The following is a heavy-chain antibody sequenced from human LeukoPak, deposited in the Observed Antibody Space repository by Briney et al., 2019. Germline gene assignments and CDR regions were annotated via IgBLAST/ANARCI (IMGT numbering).Heavy chain of an antibody. CDR1: EFTFSSYS. D-gene: IGHD6-19*01. Sequence: GGSLRLSCAASEFTFSSYSMNWVRQAPGKGLEWVSYITNSGNSKSYADSVKGRFTISRDSAKNSLYLQMNSLRAEDTAVYYCARAAYSSDWYGSLGYWGQGTLVTVSS. J-gene: IGHJ4*02. CDR2: ITNSGNSK. V-gene: IGHV3-48*04. CDR3: ARAAYSSDWYGSLGY.